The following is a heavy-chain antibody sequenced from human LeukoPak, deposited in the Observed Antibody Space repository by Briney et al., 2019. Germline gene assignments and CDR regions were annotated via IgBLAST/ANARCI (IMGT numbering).Heavy chain of an antibody. CDR1: GGSVSSGSYY. D-gene: IGHD4-17*01. J-gene: IGHJ4*02. V-gene: IGHV4-61*01. CDR3: ARARSYYGDYEIDY. Sequence: SETLSLTCTVSGGSVSSGSYYWSWIRQPPGKGLEWIGYIYYSGSTNYNPSLKSRVTISVDTSKNQFSLKLSSVTAADTAVYYCARARSYYGDYEIDYWGQGTLVTVSS. CDR2: IYYSGST.